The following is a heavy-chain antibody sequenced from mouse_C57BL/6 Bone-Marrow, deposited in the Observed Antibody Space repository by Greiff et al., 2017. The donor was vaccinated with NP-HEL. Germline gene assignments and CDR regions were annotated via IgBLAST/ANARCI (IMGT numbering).Heavy chain of an antibody. CDR3: ARGSSYAFDY. V-gene: IGHV1-53*01. D-gene: IGHD3-2*02. Sequence: QQPWTAVVPPFSSFKPSCKASGYTFTSYWMHWLQQRPGQGLEWIGNINPNNGGTNDNETFKIKATLTVYKSSSTAYMQLSSLTSEDTAVYYCARGSSYAFDYWGQGTTLTVSS. CDR2: INPNNGGT. CDR1: GYTFTSYW. J-gene: IGHJ2*01.